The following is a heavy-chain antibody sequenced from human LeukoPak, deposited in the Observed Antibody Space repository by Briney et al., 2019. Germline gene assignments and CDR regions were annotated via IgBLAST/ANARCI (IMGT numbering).Heavy chain of an antibody. CDR2: INPNSGDT. CDR1: GYTFTGYH. J-gene: IGHJ5*02. Sequence: ASVKASCKASGYTFTGYHIQWVRQAPGQGLEWMGWINPNSGDTTCAQKFQGRVSMTRDTSISTAYMELNILKSDDTAVYYCARGLAPHLINWFAPWGQGTLVTVSS. CDR3: ARGLAPHLINWFAP. D-gene: IGHD3-10*01. V-gene: IGHV1-2*02.